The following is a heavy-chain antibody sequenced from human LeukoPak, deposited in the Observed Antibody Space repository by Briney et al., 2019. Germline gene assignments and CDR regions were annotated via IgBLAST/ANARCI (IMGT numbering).Heavy chain of an antibody. Sequence: GGSLRLSCAASGFTFSSYSMNWVRQAPGKGLEWVSYISSSSSTIYYADSVKGRFTISRDNAKNSLYLQMNSLRAEDTAVYYCARSLHSNAFDIWGQGTMVTVSS. CDR1: GFTFSSYS. CDR2: ISSSSSTI. V-gene: IGHV3-48*04. CDR3: ARSLHSNAFDI. J-gene: IGHJ3*02. D-gene: IGHD2-21*01.